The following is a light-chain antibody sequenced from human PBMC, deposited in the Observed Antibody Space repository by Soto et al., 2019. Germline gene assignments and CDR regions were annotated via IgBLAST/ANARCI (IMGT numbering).Light chain of an antibody. V-gene: IGKV3-11*01. CDR1: QSISSY. Sequence: EIVLTQSPATLSLSPGERATLSCRASQSISSYLVWYQQKPGQAPRLLIYDASTRAPGVPARFSGSRCGTDFTLTIGSLEPEDFAVYYCQQRSNWPPFTFGPGTKVDIK. J-gene: IGKJ3*01. CDR3: QQRSNWPPFT. CDR2: DAS.